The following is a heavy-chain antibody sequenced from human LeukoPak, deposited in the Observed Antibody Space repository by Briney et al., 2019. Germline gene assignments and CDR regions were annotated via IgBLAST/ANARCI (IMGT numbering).Heavy chain of an antibody. CDR1: GFTVSSNY. V-gene: IGHV3-53*01. CDR2: IYSGGST. D-gene: IGHD2-2*01. CDR3: ARSKKDIVVVPAAIDAFDI. J-gene: IGHJ3*02. Sequence: GGSLRLSCAASGFTVSSNYMSWVRQAPGKGLEWVSVIYSGGSTYYADSVKGRFTISRDNSKNTLYLQMNSLRAEDTAVYYCARSKKDIVVVPAAIDAFDIWGQGTMVTVSS.